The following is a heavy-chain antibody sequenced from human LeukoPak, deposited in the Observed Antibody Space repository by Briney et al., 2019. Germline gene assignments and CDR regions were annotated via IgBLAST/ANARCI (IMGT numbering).Heavy chain of an antibody. D-gene: IGHD2-2*01. V-gene: IGHV3-23*01. J-gene: IGHJ4*02. CDR2: ISGSGGST. CDR1: GFTFSSYA. Sequence: GGSLRLSCAASGFTFSSYAMSWVRQAPGKGLEWVSAISGSGGSTYYADSVKGRFTISRDNSKNTLYLQMNSLRAEDTAVYYCAKRFRQYQLLFPFDYWGQGTLVTVSS. CDR3: AKRFRQYQLLFPFDY.